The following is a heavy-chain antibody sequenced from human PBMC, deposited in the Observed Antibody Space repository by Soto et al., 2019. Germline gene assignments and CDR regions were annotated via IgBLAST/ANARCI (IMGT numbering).Heavy chain of an antibody. J-gene: IGHJ4*02. CDR3: AKDTTFYGTWIFDY. Sequence: EVQLVESGGVVVQPGGSLRLSCAASGFTFDDYTMHWVRQAPGKGLEWVSLISWDGGSTYYADSVKGRFTISRDNSKNSLYLQMNSLRTEDTALYYCAKDTTFYGTWIFDYWGQGTLVTVSS. D-gene: IGHD2-8*01. CDR2: ISWDGGST. CDR1: GFTFDDYT. V-gene: IGHV3-43*01.